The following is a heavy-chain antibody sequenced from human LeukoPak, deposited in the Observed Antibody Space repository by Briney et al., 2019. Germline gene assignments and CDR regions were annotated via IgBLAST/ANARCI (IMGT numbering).Heavy chain of an antibody. Sequence: HPGGSLKLSCAASGFTFSGSAMHWVRQASGKGLEWVGRIRSKPNSYATAYAASVKGRLTISRDDSKNTAFLQMKSLKTEDTAVYYCTRHDNYYDISGPSHWGQGTLVTVSS. CDR1: GFTFSGSA. D-gene: IGHD3-22*01. CDR3: TRHDNYYDISGPSH. J-gene: IGHJ4*02. V-gene: IGHV3-73*01. CDR2: IRSKPNSYAT.